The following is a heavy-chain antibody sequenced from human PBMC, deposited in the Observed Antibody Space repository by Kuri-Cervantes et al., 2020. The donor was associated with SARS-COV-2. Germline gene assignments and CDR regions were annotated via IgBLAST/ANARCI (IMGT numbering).Heavy chain of an antibody. J-gene: IGHJ3*02. V-gene: IGHV4-39*07. Sequence: GSLRLSCTVSGGSISSSSYYWGWIRQPPGKGLEWIGSIYYSGSTYYNPSLKSRVTISVDTSKNQFSLKLSSVTAADTAVYYCARARIYCSSTSCRPMAFDIWSQGTMVTVSS. CDR3: ARARIYCSSTSCRPMAFDI. CDR1: GGSISSSSYY. D-gene: IGHD2-2*01. CDR2: IYYSGST.